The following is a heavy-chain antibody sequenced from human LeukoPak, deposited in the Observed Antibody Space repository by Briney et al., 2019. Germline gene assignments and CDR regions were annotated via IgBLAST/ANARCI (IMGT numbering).Heavy chain of an antibody. CDR1: GFTFSSYW. Sequence: PGGSLRLSCAASGFTFSSYWMNWVRQAPGKGLEWVANIKQDGSEKYYVDSVKGRFTISRDNAKNSLYLQMNSLRAEDTAVYYCTRRYNYDSSGYYYVRDAFDIWGQGTMVTVSS. CDR2: IKQDGSEK. CDR3: TRRYNYDSSGYYYVRDAFDI. D-gene: IGHD3-22*01. J-gene: IGHJ3*02. V-gene: IGHV3-7*01.